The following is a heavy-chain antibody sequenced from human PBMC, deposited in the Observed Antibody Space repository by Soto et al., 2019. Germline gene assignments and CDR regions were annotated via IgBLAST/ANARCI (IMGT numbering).Heavy chain of an antibody. D-gene: IGHD2-15*01. CDR1: GFTFDDYA. J-gene: IGHJ6*02. Sequence: EVQLVESGGGLVQPGRSLRLSCAASGFTFDDYAMHWVRQAPGKGLEWVSGISWNSGSIGSADSVKGRFTISRDNAKNSLYLQMLSLGAEDTALYYCAKGTATNYHYYYGMDVWGQGTTVTVSS. CDR2: ISWNSGSI. V-gene: IGHV3-9*01. CDR3: AKGTATNYHYYYGMDV.